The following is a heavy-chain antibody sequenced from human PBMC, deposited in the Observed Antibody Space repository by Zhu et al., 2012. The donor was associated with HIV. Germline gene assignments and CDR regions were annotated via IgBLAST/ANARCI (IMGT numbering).Heavy chain of an antibody. CDR3: ARDSEFAYCGGDCYSVWFDP. J-gene: IGHJ5*02. CDR2: IYSSGSA. Sequence: QVQLQESGPGLVKPSETLSLACSVSNYSISSGYYWGWIRQPPGKGLEWIGSIYSSGSAYYNPSLRSRVTISIDTSKNQFSLKLTSVTAADTAVYYCARDSEFAYCGGDCYSVWFDPWARNLVTSPQ. CDR1: NYSISSGYY. D-gene: IGHD2-21*02. V-gene: IGHV4-38-2*02.